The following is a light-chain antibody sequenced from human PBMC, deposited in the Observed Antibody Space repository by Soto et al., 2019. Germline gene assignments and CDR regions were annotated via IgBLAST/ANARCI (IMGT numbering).Light chain of an antibody. CDR3: QQYGSSLFT. J-gene: IGKJ3*01. CDR2: GAS. Sequence: EIVLTQSPGTLSLSPGERATLSCRASQSVSSSYLAWYQQKPGQAPRLLIYGASSRATGIPDRFSGSGSGTDVTLTSSRLEPEDFAVYYCQQYGSSLFTFGPGTKVDIK. V-gene: IGKV3-20*01. CDR1: QSVSSSY.